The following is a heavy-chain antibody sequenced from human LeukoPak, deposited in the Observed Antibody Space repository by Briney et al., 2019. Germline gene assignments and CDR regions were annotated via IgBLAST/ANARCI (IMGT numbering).Heavy chain of an antibody. CDR2: MNPNSGNT. V-gene: IGHV1-8*01. Sequence: GASVKVSRKASGYTFTSYDINWVRQATGQGLEWMGWMNPNSGNTGYAQKFQGRVTITRNTSISTAYMELSSLRSEDTAVYYCARVRYCSGGSCYSDYFDYWGQGTLVTVSS. J-gene: IGHJ4*02. CDR1: GYTFTSYD. D-gene: IGHD2-15*01. CDR3: ARVRYCSGGSCYSDYFDY.